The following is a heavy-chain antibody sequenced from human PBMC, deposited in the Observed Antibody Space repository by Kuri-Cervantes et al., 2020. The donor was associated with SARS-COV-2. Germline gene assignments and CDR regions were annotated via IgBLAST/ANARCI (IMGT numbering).Heavy chain of an antibody. CDR2: ISYDGSNK. V-gene: IGHV3-30*04. J-gene: IGHJ4*02. D-gene: IGHD2-2*01. Sequence: GGSLRLSCAASGFTFSSYAMHWVRQAPGKGLEWVAVISYDGSNKYYADSVKGRLTISRDNSKNTLYLQMNSLRAEDTAVYYCARGGRYCSSTSCYAHDYWGQGTLVTVSS. CDR1: GFTFSSYA. CDR3: ARGGRYCSSTSCYAHDY.